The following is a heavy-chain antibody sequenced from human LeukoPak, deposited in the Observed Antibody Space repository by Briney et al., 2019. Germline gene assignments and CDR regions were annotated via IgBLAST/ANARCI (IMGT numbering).Heavy chain of an antibody. V-gene: IGHV3-33*06. CDR3: AKASGDTVPGY. D-gene: IGHD5-18*01. CDR2: IWYDGSNK. J-gene: IGHJ4*02. CDR1: GFTFSSYG. Sequence: GGSLRLSCAASGFTFSSYGMHWVRQAPGKGLEWVAVIWYDGSNKYYADSVKGRFTISRDNSKNTLYLQMNSLRAVDTAVYYCAKASGDTVPGYWGQGTLVTVSS.